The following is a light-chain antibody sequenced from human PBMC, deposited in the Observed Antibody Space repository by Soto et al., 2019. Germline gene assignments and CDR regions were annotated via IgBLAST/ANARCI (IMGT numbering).Light chain of an antibody. J-gene: IGKJ1*01. V-gene: IGKV3-20*01. CDR1: QSISSSY. CDR2: GAS. CDR3: QQYGSSPWT. Sequence: EIVLTQSPGTLSLSPGERATLSCRASQSISSSYLAWYQQKPGQAPRLLISGASSRATGIPDRFSGSGSGTDFTLTISRLEPEDLAVYICQQYGSSPWTFGQGTKVEIK.